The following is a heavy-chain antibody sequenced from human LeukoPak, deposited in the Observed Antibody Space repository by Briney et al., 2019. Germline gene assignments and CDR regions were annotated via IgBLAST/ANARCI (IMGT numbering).Heavy chain of an antibody. Sequence: SETLSLTCTVSGGSISSSSYYWGWIRQPPGKGLEWIGSIYYSGSTYYNPSLKSRVTISVDTSKNQFSLKLSSVTAADTAVYYCARGGYYGSADYWGQGTLVTVSS. CDR2: IYYSGST. CDR1: GGSISSSSYY. J-gene: IGHJ4*02. CDR3: ARGGYYGSADY. V-gene: IGHV4-39*01. D-gene: IGHD3-10*01.